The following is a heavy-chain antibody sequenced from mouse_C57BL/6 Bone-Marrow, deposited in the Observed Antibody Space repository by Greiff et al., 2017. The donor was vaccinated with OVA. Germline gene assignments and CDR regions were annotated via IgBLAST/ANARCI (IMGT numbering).Heavy chain of an antibody. CDR3: ARLLLRAFYYAMDY. J-gene: IGHJ4*01. CDR2: INYDGSST. V-gene: IGHV5-16*01. D-gene: IGHD1-1*01. Sequence: EVQVVESEGGLVQPGSSMKLSCTASGFTFSDYYMAWVRQVPEKGLEWVANINYDGSSTYYLDSLKSRFIISRDNAKNILYLQMSSLKSEDTATYYCARLLLRAFYYAMDYWGQGTSVTVSS. CDR1: GFTFSDYY.